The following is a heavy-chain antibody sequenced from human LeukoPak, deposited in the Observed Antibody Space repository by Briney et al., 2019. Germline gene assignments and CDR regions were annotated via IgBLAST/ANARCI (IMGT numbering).Heavy chain of an antibody. V-gene: IGHV3-21*01. Sequence: KPGGSLRLSCAASGFTFSSYSMNWVRQAPGKGLEWVSSISSSSSYIYYADSVKGRFTISRDNAKNSLYLQMNSLRAEDTAVYYCATSTPDYDILTGPFDYWGQGTLVTVSS. CDR2: ISSSSSYI. D-gene: IGHD3-9*01. J-gene: IGHJ4*02. CDR1: GFTFSSYS. CDR3: ATSTPDYDILTGPFDY.